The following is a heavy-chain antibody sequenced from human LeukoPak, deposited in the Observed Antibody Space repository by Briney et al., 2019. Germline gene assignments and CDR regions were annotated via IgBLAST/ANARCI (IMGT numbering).Heavy chain of an antibody. D-gene: IGHD3-22*01. J-gene: IGHJ4*02. Sequence: PGGSLRLSCAASGFTFSDYWMHWVRQAPGKGLVWVSHINADEGRAAYADSVKGRFTISRDNARNTLYLQMNSLRVEDTAVYYCVRGLDSSGYYPLGYWGQGTLVTVSS. CDR3: VRGLDSSGYYPLGY. CDR2: INADEGRA. V-gene: IGHV3-74*01. CDR1: GFTFSDYW.